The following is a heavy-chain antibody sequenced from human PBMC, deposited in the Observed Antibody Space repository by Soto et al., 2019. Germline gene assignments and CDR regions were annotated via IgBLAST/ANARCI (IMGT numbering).Heavy chain of an antibody. Sequence: GGSLRLSCAASGFTFSSYSMNWVRQAPGKGLEWVSSISSSSSYIYYADSVKGRFTISRDNAKNSLYLQMNSLRAEDTAVYYCARDLSFWSGSGMDVWGQGTTVTVSS. CDR1: GFTFSSYS. CDR3: ARDLSFWSGSGMDV. CDR2: ISSSSSYI. D-gene: IGHD3-3*01. J-gene: IGHJ6*02. V-gene: IGHV3-21*01.